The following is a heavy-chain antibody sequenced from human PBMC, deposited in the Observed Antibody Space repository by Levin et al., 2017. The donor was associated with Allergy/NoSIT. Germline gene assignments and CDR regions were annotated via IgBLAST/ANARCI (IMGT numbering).Heavy chain of an antibody. CDR2: ISSDGTNE. CDR3: AKDASAFGDYVFDY. V-gene: IGHV3-30*18. Sequence: GESLKISCAASGFTFGHYGMHWVRQAPGKGLEWVAVISSDGTNEAYADSVKGRFTISRDNSKNTLYLQMNGLRAEDTAVFYCAKDASAFGDYVFDYWGQGTLVTVSS. J-gene: IGHJ4*02. D-gene: IGHD4-17*01. CDR1: GFTFGHYG.